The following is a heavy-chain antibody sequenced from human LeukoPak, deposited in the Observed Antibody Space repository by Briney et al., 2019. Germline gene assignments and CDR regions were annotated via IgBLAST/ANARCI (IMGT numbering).Heavy chain of an antibody. CDR1: GFTFSSYG. V-gene: IGHV3-23*01. CDR2: ISGSGGST. Sequence: GGTLRLSCAASGFTFSSYGMSWVRQAPGKGLEWVSAISGSGGSTYYADSVKGRFTISRDNSKNTLYLQMNSLRAEDTAVYYCAKDLVPNDVQYYYYMDVWGKGTTVTVSS. CDR3: AKDLVPNDVQYYYYMDV. J-gene: IGHJ6*03. D-gene: IGHD1-1*01.